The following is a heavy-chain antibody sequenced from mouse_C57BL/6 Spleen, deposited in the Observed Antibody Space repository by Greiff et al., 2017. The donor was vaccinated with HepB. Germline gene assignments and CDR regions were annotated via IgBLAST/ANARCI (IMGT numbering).Heavy chain of an antibody. J-gene: IGHJ4*01. D-gene: IGHD2-5*01. CDR2: IYPGSGST. CDR3: ARIDSNYGMDY. V-gene: IGHV1-55*01. CDR1: GYTFTSYW. Sequence: QVTLKESGAELVKPGASVKMSCKASGYTFTSYWITWVKQRPGQGLEWIGDIYPGSGSTNYNEKFKSKATLTVDTSSSTAYMQLSSLTSEDSAVYYCARIDSNYGMDYWGQGTSVTVSS.